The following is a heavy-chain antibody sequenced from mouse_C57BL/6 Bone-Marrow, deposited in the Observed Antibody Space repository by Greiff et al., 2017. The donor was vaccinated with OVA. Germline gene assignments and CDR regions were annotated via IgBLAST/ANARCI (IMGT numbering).Heavy chain of an antibody. D-gene: IGHD2-5*01. Sequence: QVQLQQSGPELVKPGASVKISCKASGYAFSSSWMNWVKQRPGKGLEWIGRIYPGDGDTNYNGKFKGKATLTADKSSSTAYMQLSSLTSEDSAVYFCAIPTTIVSWFAYWGQGTLVTVSA. CDR1: GYAFSSSW. CDR3: AIPTTIVSWFAY. V-gene: IGHV1-82*01. J-gene: IGHJ3*01. CDR2: IYPGDGDT.